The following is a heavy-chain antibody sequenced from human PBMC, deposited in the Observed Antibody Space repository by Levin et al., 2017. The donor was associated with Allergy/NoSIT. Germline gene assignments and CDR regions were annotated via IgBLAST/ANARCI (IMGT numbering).Heavy chain of an antibody. Sequence: SQTLSLTCAVYGGSFSGYYWSWIRQPPGKGLEWIGEINHSGSTNYNPSLKSRVTISVDTSKNQFSLRLSSVTAADTAVYYCARLPVITFGGVIVPRAFDIWGQGTMVTVS. D-gene: IGHD3-16*02. V-gene: IGHV4-34*01. CDR1: GGSFSGYY. J-gene: IGHJ3*02. CDR3: ARLPVITFGGVIVPRAFDI. CDR2: INHSGST.